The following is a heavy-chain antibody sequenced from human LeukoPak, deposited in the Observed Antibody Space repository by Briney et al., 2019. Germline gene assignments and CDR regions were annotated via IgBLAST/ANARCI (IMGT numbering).Heavy chain of an antibody. CDR3: ARDRACSNGVCSYFDC. CDR2: IYYSGST. V-gene: IGHV4-39*01. J-gene: IGHJ4*02. Sequence: PSETLSLTCIVSGGSISSTTYYWGWIRQPPGKGLEWIGSIYYSGSTWYNPSLKSRVTVSADTSKNQFSLKLTSVTAADTAVYYCARDRACSNGVCSYFDCWGQGTVVTVSS. CDR1: GGSISSTTYY. D-gene: IGHD2-8*01.